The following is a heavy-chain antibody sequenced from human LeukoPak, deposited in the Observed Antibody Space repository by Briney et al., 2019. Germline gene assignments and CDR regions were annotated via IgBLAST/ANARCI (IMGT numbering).Heavy chain of an antibody. D-gene: IGHD3-16*01. CDR3: ARDTSEGDYAWWFDP. CDR1: GGTFSSYA. J-gene: IGHJ5*02. Sequence: ASVKVSCKASGGTFSSYAISWVRQAPGQGLEWMGGIIPIFGTANYAQKLQGRVTMTTDTSTSTAYMELRSLRSDDTAVYYCARDTSEGDYAWWFDPWGQGTLVTVAS. CDR2: IIPIFGTA. V-gene: IGHV1-69*05.